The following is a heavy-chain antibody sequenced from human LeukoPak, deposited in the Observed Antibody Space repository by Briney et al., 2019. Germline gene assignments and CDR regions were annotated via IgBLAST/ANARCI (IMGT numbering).Heavy chain of an antibody. V-gene: IGHV3-33*01. CDR2: IWYDGSNK. J-gene: IGHJ4*01. Sequence: PGRSLRLSCAASGFTFNSYAMYWVRQAPGKGLEWVAVIWYDGSNKYYADSVKGRFTISGDNSKNTLYLQMDSLRAEDTAVYYCARDSSGSYYANFDFDYWGHGTLVTVSS. CDR1: GFTFNSYA. D-gene: IGHD1-26*01. CDR3: ARDSSGSYYANFDFDY.